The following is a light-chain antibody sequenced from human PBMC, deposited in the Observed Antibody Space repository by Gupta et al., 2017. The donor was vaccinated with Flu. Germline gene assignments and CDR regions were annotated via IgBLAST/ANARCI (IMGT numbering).Light chain of an antibody. CDR3: CSYAGSNNHV. J-gene: IGLJ1*01. Sequence: QSALTQPPSASGSPGQSVTISCTGTGSDVGTYKYVSWYQQPPGKAPKLIIYEVSERPSGVPDRFSGSKSGNTASLTVSGLQAEDEADYYCCSYAGSNNHVFGTGTKVTVL. CDR2: EVS. V-gene: IGLV2-8*01. CDR1: GSDVGTYKY.